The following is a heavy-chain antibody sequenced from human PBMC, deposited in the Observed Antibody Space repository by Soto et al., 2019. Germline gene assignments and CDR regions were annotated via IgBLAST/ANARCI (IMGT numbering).Heavy chain of an antibody. Sequence: PSETLSLTCAVYGGSLSGYYWSWIRQPPGKGLEWIGEINHSGSTNYNPSLKSRVTISVDTSKNQFSLKLSSVTAADTAVYYCARVAVAEDYWGQGTLVTVSS. J-gene: IGHJ4*02. D-gene: IGHD6-19*01. CDR3: ARVAVAEDY. CDR2: INHSGST. CDR1: GGSLSGYY. V-gene: IGHV4-34*01.